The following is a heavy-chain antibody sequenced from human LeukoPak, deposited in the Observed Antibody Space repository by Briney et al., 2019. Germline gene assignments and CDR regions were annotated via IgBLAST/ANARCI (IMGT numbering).Heavy chain of an antibody. Sequence: GGSLRLSCAASGFTFSSYSMNWVRQAPGKGLEWVSSISSSSSYIYYADSVKGRFTISRDNAKNSLYLQMSSLRAEDTAVYYCARDLEAYYYDSSGYYWERNSALRDYYGMDVWGQGTTVTVSS. CDR2: ISSSSSYI. D-gene: IGHD3-22*01. J-gene: IGHJ6*02. V-gene: IGHV3-21*01. CDR1: GFTFSSYS. CDR3: ARDLEAYYYDSSGYYWERNSALRDYYGMDV.